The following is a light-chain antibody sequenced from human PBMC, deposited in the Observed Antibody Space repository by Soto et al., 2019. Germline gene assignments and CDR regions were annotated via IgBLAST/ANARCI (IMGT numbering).Light chain of an antibody. CDR1: QSIKTY. J-gene: IGKJ1*01. Sequence: DIQMTQSPSSLSASVGDRVNITCRASQSIKTYLNWYQEKPGEDPKLLIFGSYHLQSGVPPRFSGTGSGTAFTLIISSLQPEDFATYFCQQSYFIPWTFGQGTKVDLK. V-gene: IGKV1-39*01. CDR2: GSY. CDR3: QQSYFIPWT.